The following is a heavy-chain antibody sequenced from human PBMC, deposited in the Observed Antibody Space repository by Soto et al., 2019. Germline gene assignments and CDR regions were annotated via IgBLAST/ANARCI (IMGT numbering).Heavy chain of an antibody. CDR2: ILYDGRNK. V-gene: IGHV3-30*04. CDR1: GFTFSSYA. CDR3: ARDGQSYSSSSSFDN. D-gene: IGHD6-13*01. J-gene: IGHJ4*02. Sequence: QVQLLESGGGVVQPGRSLRLSCAASGFTFSSYAMHWVRQAPGKGLEWVALILYDGRNKYYADSVKGRFTISRDNSRTTLYLQMNSLRAEDTAVYYCARDGQSYSSSSSFDNWGQGTLVTVSS.